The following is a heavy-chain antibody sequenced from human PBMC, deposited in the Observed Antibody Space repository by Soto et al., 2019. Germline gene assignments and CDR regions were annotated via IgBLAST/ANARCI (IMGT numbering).Heavy chain of an antibody. J-gene: IGHJ5*02. CDR3: ASSGWFDP. Sequence: SETLSLTCTVSGGSISSSTYYWSWIRQPPGKGLEWIGTIYYSGSTYYNPSLKSRVTISVDTSKNQFSLKLSSVTAADTAVYYCASSGWFDPWGQGTLVTVPQ. CDR2: IYYSGST. V-gene: IGHV4-39*01. CDR1: GGSISSSTYY.